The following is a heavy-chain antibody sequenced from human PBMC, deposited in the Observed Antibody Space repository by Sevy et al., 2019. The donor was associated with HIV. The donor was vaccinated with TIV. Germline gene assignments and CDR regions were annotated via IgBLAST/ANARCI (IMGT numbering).Heavy chain of an antibody. CDR2: ISGLSNYI. V-gene: IGHV3-21*06. J-gene: IGHJ4*02. CDR1: GFTFSSFN. CDR3: ARGPPDGSYDYFDY. D-gene: IGHD1-26*01. Sequence: GGSLRLSCAASGFTFSSFNMNWVRQAPGKGLEWVSSISGLSNYIYYAESLKGRFIISRDNAKNTLHLQMNSLRADDTAVYYCARGPPDGSYDYFDYWGQGTLVTVSS.